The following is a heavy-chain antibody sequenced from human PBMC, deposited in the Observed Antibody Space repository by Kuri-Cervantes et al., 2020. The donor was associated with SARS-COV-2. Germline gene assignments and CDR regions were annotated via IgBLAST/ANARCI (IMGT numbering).Heavy chain of an antibody. CDR3: VRHPPIAVADYYFDY. CDR2: IWYDGSNK. V-gene: IGHV3-33*01. Sequence: GESLKISCAASGFTFSSYGMHWVRQAPGKGLEWVAVIWYDGSNKYYADSVKGRFTISRDNSKNTVFLQMDSLRAEDTAVYYCVRHPPIAVADYYFDYWGQGALVTVSS. CDR1: GFTFSSYG. D-gene: IGHD6-19*01. J-gene: IGHJ4*02.